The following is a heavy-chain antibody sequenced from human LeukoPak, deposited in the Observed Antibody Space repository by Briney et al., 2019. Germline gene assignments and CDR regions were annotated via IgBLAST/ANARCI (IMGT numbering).Heavy chain of an antibody. CDR2: INHSGST. V-gene: IGHV4-34*01. CDR3: HRYCSGGSCLDY. CDR1: GGSFSGYY. D-gene: IGHD2-15*01. Sequence: NPSETLSLTCAVYGGSFSGYYWSWIRQPPGKGLEWTGEINHSGSTNYNPSLKSRVTISVDTSKNQFSLKLSSVTAADTAVYYCHRYCSGGSCLDYWGQGTLVTVSS. J-gene: IGHJ4*02.